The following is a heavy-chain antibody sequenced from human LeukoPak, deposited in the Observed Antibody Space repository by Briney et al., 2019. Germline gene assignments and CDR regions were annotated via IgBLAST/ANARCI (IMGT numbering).Heavy chain of an antibody. CDR2: FDPEDGET. Sequence: ASVKVSCKVSGYTLTELSMHWVRQAPGKGLEWMGGFDPEDGETIYAQKFQGRVTMTEDTSTDTAYMELSSLRSEDTAVYYCATLTRRVMGDAFDIWGQGTMVTVSS. J-gene: IGHJ3*02. CDR1: GYTLTELS. V-gene: IGHV1-24*01. D-gene: IGHD2-8*01. CDR3: ATLTRRVMGDAFDI.